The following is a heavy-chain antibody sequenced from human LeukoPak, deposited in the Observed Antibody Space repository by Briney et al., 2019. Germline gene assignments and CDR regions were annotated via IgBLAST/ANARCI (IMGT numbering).Heavy chain of an antibody. Sequence: GGSLRLSCAASGFTFSSYAMSWVRQAPGKGLEWVSAISGSGGSTYYADSVKGRFTISRDNSKNTLYLQMNSLRAEDTAVYYCAKDIRYYDYVWGSPPSFDYWGQGTLVTVSS. CDR3: AKDIRYYDYVWGSPPSFDY. D-gene: IGHD3-16*01. CDR2: ISGSGGST. V-gene: IGHV3-23*01. CDR1: GFTFSSYA. J-gene: IGHJ4*02.